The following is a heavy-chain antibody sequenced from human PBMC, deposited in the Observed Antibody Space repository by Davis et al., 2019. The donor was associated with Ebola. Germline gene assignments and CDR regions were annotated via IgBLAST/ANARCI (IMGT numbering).Heavy chain of an antibody. CDR3: ARGSGYSSGWPGTYNAFDI. D-gene: IGHD6-19*01. J-gene: IGHJ3*02. CDR2: ISSSSSYI. V-gene: IGHV3-21*01. CDR1: GFTFSSYS. Sequence: GESLKISCAASGFTFSSYSMNWVRQAPGKGLEWVSSISSSSSYIYYADSVKGRFTISRDNAKNSLYLQMNSLRAEDTAVYYCARGSGYSSGWPGTYNAFDIWGQGTMVTVSS.